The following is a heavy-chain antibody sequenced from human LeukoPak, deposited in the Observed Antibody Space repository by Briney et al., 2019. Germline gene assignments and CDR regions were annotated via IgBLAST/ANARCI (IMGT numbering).Heavy chain of an antibody. Sequence: SETLSLTCTVSGGSISSGSYYWSWIRQPAGKGLEWIGRIYTSGSTNYNPSLKSRVTISVDTSKNQFSLKLSSVTAADTAVYYCARSAHEPGGYHGPFDYWGQGTLVTVSS. V-gene: IGHV4-61*02. J-gene: IGHJ4*02. CDR1: GGSISSGSYY. CDR2: IYTSGST. D-gene: IGHD3-10*01. CDR3: ARSAHEPGGYHGPFDY.